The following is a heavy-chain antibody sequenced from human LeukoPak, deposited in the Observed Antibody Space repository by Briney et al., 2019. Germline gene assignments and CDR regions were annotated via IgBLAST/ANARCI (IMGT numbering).Heavy chain of an antibody. CDR3: AKGLVQIDY. Sequence: GGSLRLSCAASGFTFSNAWMSWVRQAPGKGLEWVGRIKSKTDGGTTDYAAPVKGRFTISRDDSKNTLYLQMNSLRAEDTAEYYCAKGLVQIDYWGQGTLVTVSS. CDR2: IKSKTDGGTT. V-gene: IGHV3-15*01. J-gene: IGHJ4*02. CDR1: GFTFSNAW.